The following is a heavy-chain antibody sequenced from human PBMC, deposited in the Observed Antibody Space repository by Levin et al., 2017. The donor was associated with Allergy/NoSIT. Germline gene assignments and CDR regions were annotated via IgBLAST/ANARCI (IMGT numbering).Heavy chain of an antibody. CDR1: GDSVSSTSSA. V-gene: IGHV6-1*01. D-gene: IGHD3-16*01. Sequence: SQTLSLTCAISGDSVSSTSSAWNWIRQSPSRGLEWLGRTFYRSMWLKEYSESVRGRLTVNPDTSRNQFSLQLDSVTPEDTAVYFCARGMGGIPGRHWFDFWGQGVLVTVSS. CDR2: TFYRSMWLK. CDR3: ARGMGGIPGRHWFDF. J-gene: IGHJ4*02.